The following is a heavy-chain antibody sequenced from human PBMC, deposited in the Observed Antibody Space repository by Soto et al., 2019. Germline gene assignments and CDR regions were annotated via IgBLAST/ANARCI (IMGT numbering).Heavy chain of an antibody. J-gene: IGHJ4*02. CDR3: AHLAGLSHKDDF. V-gene: IGHV3-30-3*01. Sequence: PGGSLRLSCAASGFTFSDYALHWVRQAPGKGLEWVTVISSDGSNRYYADSVKGRFTISRDNSKNTLYLQMNSLRVEDTAIYICAHLAGLSHKDDFWGPGTPVTVSS. CDR2: ISSDGSNR. D-gene: IGHD2-21*02. CDR1: GFTFSDYA.